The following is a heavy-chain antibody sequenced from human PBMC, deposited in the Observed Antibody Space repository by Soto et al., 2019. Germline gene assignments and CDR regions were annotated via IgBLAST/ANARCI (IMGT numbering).Heavy chain of an antibody. V-gene: IGHV4-34*01. Sequence: SETLSLTCAVYGGSFSGYYWSWIRQPPGKGLEWIGEINHSGRTNYNPSLKSRVTISVDTSKNQFSLKLSSVTAADTAVYYCARGTRYSSGWYGSGTYNWFDPWGQGTLVTVSS. CDR2: INHSGRT. CDR3: ARGTRYSSGWYGSGTYNWFDP. D-gene: IGHD6-19*01. CDR1: GGSFSGYY. J-gene: IGHJ5*02.